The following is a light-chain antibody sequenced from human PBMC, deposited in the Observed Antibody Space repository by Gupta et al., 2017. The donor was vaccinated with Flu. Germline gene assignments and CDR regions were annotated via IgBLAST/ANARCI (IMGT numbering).Light chain of an antibody. Sequence: QSALTQPASVSGSPGQSITIPCTGTSSDLNDYNSVSWYQRHPGKAPKLIIFEVYNRSSGVSNRFSGSKSGNTASLTISGLQAEDEATYYCISYTSRTSFVFGTGTEVSGL. CDR2: EVY. CDR1: SSDLNDYNS. CDR3: ISYTSRTSFV. V-gene: IGLV2-14*01. J-gene: IGLJ1*01.